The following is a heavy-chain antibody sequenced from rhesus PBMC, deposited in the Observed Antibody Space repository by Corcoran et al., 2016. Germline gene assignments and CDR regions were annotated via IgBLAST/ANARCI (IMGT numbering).Heavy chain of an antibody. Sequence: QVQLQESGPGLVKPSETLSLICIVSGDSISANWCSWIRQPPGEGLEWIGEVGGSFGNTNDSPALKSRATISKDASRNRLSLKVTYVTAADTAVYYCARDPATGYFDFWGQGVLVPVSS. D-gene: IGHD6-31*01. CDR3: ARDPATGYFDF. J-gene: IGHJ4*01. CDR1: GDSISANW. V-gene: IGHV4-80*01. CDR2: VGGSFGNT.